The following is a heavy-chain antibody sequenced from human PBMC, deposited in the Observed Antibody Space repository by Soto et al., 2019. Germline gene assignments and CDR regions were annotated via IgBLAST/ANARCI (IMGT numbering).Heavy chain of an antibody. Sequence: ASVKVSCKASGYTFTSYGISRVRQAPGQGLEWMGWISAYNGNTNYAQKLQGRVTMTTDTSTSTAYMELRSLRSDDTAVYYCARGVMVGGYYHCCIDFWDQAPTGTVS. D-gene: IGHD1-26*01. CDR3: ARGVMVGGYYHCCIDF. CDR1: GYTFTSYG. J-gene: IGHJ6*02. V-gene: IGHV1-18*04. CDR2: ISAYNGNT.